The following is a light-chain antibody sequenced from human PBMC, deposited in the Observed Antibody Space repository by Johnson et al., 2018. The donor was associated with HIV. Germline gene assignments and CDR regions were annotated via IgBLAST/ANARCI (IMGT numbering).Light chain of an antibody. J-gene: IGLJ1*01. V-gene: IGLV1-51*02. Sequence: QSVLTQPPSVSAAPGQKVTISCSGSSSNIGNNFVSWYQQLPGTAPKLLIYANNKRPSGIPDRFSGSKSGTSATRGITGLQTGDEADYYCGTWDSSLSAAYVFGTGTKVTVL. CDR2: ANN. CDR1: SSNIGNNF. CDR3: GTWDSSLSAAYV.